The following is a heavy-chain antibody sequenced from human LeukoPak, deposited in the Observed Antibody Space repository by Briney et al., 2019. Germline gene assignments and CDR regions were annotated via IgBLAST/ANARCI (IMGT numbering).Heavy chain of an antibody. CDR2: ISGSGGST. CDR1: GFTFSSYD. J-gene: IGHJ4*02. Sequence: GASLRLSCAASGFTFSSYDMSWVRQAPGKGLEWVSAISGSGGSTYYADSVKGRFTISRDNSKNTLYLQMNSLRAEDTAVYYCAKDPGGSGWYFDYWGQGTLVTVSS. D-gene: IGHD6-19*01. V-gene: IGHV3-23*01. CDR3: AKDPGGSGWYFDY.